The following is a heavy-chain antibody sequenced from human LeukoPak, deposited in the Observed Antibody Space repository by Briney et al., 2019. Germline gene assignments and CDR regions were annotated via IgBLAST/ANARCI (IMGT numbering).Heavy chain of an antibody. Sequence: GASVKVSCKASGGTFSSYAISWVRQAPGQGLEWMGGIIPIFGTANYAQKFQGRVTITADESTSTAYMELSSLRSEDTAVYYCARVNDYGGNSYYYYYMDVWGKGTTVTVSS. CDR2: IIPIFGTA. J-gene: IGHJ6*03. D-gene: IGHD4-23*01. V-gene: IGHV1-69*13. CDR3: ARVNDYGGNSYYYYYMDV. CDR1: GGTFSSYA.